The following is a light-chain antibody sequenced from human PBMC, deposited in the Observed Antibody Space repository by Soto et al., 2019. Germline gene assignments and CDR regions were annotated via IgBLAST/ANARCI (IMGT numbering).Light chain of an antibody. CDR2: EVN. CDR1: SSDVGGYNY. Sequence: QSALAQPPCASLSPRQSVTIFCSGTSSDVGGYNYVSWFQQHPGKAPKRMIYEVNKRPSGVPDRFSGSKSGNTASLTVSGLQADDEADYYCSSYAGSNHYVFGNGPKVTAL. CDR3: SSYAGSNHYV. V-gene: IGLV2-8*01. J-gene: IGLJ1*01.